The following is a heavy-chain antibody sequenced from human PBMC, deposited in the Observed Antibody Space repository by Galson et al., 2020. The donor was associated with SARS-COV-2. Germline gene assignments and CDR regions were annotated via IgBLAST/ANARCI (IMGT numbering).Heavy chain of an antibody. CDR1: GFTFSSYA. V-gene: IGHV3-23*01. CDR2: ISGSGGST. CDR3: AKDAGYYGSGSYGPYYYGMDV. J-gene: IGHJ6*02. D-gene: IGHD3-10*01. Sequence: GESLKISCAASGFTFSSYAMSWVRQAPGKGLEWVSAISGSGGSTYYADSVKGRFTISRDNSKNTLYLQMNSLRAEDTAVYYCAKDAGYYGSGSYGPYYYGMDVWGQGTTVTVSS.